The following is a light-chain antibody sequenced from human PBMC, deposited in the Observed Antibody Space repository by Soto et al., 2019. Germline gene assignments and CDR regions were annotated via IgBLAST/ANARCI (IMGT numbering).Light chain of an antibody. CDR1: QGIRSW. CDR3: QQGDSFPPWT. CDR2: GAS. V-gene: IGKV1-12*01. Sequence: DIQMTQSPSSVSASVGDRVTITCRASQGIRSWVAWYQQKPGKAPKLLIFGASSLPSGVPSRFSGSGSGTEFTLTISSLLPEDLGTCSCQQGDSFPPWTFGQGTKVEIK. J-gene: IGKJ1*01.